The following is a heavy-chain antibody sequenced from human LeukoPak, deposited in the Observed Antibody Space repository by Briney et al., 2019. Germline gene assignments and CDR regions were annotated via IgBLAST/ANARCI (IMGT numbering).Heavy chain of an antibody. CDR3: ARGGGWFGGSRAFDI. Sequence: ASVKVSCKTSGYTFTSYDINWVRQATGQGLEWMGWMNPNSGNTGYAQKFQGRVTITRNTSISTAYMELSSLRSEDTAVYYCARGGGWFGGSRAFDIWGQGTMVTVSS. J-gene: IGHJ3*02. CDR1: GYTFTSYD. V-gene: IGHV1-8*01. CDR2: MNPNSGNT. D-gene: IGHD3-10*01.